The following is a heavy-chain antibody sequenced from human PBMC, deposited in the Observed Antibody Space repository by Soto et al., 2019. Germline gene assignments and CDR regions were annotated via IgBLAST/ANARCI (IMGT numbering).Heavy chain of an antibody. V-gene: IGHV3-30*18. CDR3: AKENIVVVPADARTLDY. Sequence: GGSLRLSCAASGFTFSSYGMHWVRQAPGKGLEWVAVISYDGSNIYYADSVKGRFTISRDNSKNTLYLQMNSLRAEDTAVYYCAKENIVVVPADARTLDYWGQGTLVTSPQ. CDR1: GFTFSSYG. J-gene: IGHJ4*02. D-gene: IGHD2-2*01. CDR2: ISYDGSNI.